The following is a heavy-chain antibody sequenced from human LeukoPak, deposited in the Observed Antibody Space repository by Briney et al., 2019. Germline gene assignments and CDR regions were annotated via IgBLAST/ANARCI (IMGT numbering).Heavy chain of an antibody. CDR1: GFTFSRCA. Sequence: AGGSLRLSCSASGFTFSRCATHWVRQAPGKRLEYVSGISSDGGSTSFADSVKGRFTISRDNSKNTLYLQMSSLRDEDTAVYYCVTAPSGYWGQGTLVTVSS. CDR2: ISSDGGST. V-gene: IGHV3-64D*06. D-gene: IGHD1-1*01. CDR3: VTAPSGY. J-gene: IGHJ4*02.